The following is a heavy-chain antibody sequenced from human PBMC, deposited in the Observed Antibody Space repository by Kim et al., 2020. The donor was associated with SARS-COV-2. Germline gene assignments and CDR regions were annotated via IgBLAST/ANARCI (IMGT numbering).Heavy chain of an antibody. V-gene: IGHV3-23*01. J-gene: IGHJ4*02. D-gene: IGHD6-13*01. CDR2: ISGSGGST. CDR1: GFTFSSYA. CDR3: AKAIGPPYSSSWYAEDY. Sequence: GGSLRLSCAASGFTFSSYAMSWVRQAPGKGLEWVSAISGSGGSTYYADSVKGRFTISRDNSKNTLYLQMNSLRAEDTAVYYCAKAIGPPYSSSWYAEDYWGQGTLVTVSS.